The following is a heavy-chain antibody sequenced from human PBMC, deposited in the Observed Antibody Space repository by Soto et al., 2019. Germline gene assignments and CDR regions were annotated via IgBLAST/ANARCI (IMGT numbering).Heavy chain of an antibody. CDR2: INAGNGNT. J-gene: IGHJ4*02. D-gene: IGHD1-26*01. CDR1: GYTFTSYA. V-gene: IGHV1-3*01. Sequence: ASVKVSCKASGYTFTSYAMHWVRQAPGQRLEWMGWINAGNGNTKYSQKFQGRVTITRDTSASTAYMEVSSLRSEDTAVYYCARGASPLIDYWGQGTLVTVSS. CDR3: ARGASPLIDY.